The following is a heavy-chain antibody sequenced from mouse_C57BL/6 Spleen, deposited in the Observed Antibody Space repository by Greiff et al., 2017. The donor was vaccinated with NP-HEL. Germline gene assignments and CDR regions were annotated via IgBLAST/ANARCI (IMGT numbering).Heavy chain of an antibody. CDR2: ISDGGSYT. J-gene: IGHJ4*01. CDR1: GFTFSSYA. Sequence: DVMLVESGGGLVKPGGSLKLSCAASGFTFSSYAMSWVRQTPEKRLEWVATISDGGSYTYYPDNVKGRFTISRDNAKNNLYLQMSHLKSEDTAMYYCARDNYYGSSYVPLYYAMDYWGQGTSVTVSS. V-gene: IGHV5-4*01. CDR3: ARDNYYGSSYVPLYYAMDY. D-gene: IGHD1-1*01.